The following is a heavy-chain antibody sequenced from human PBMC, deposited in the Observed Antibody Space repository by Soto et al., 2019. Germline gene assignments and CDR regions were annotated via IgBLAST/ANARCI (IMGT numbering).Heavy chain of an antibody. CDR3: ARDSGYYDFWSGSFYYYYGMDV. J-gene: IGHJ6*02. D-gene: IGHD3-3*01. CDR1: GYTFTGYY. CDR2: INPNSGGT. Sequence: QVQLVQSGAEVKKPGASVKVSCKASGYTFTGYYMHWVRQAPGQGLEWMGWINPNSGGTNYAQKFQGMVTMTRDTSISTAYMELSRLRSDDTAVYYCARDSGYYDFWSGSFYYYYGMDVWGQGTTVTVSS. V-gene: IGHV1-2*02.